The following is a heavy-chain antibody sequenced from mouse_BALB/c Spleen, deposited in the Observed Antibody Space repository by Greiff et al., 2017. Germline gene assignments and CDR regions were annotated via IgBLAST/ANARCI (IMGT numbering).Heavy chain of an antibody. Sequence: EVKLVESGGDLVKPGGSLKLSCAASGFTFSSYGMSWVRQTPDKRLEWVATISSGGSYTYYPDSVKGRFTISRDNAKNTLYLQMSSLKSEDTAMYYCARDYGNFDYWGQGTTLTVSS. CDR1: GFTFSSYG. CDR2: ISSGGSYT. CDR3: ARDYGNFDY. V-gene: IGHV5-6*01. J-gene: IGHJ2*01. D-gene: IGHD2-4*01.